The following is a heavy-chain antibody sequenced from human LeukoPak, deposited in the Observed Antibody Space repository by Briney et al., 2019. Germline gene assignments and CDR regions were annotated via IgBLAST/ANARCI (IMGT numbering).Heavy chain of an antibody. CDR3: ARVFDYDWYFDL. Sequence: SETPSLTCTVSGGSISNSYWSWIRQPAGKGLEWIGRIYTSGSTNYNPSLKSRVTMSVDTSKNQLSLKLSSVTAADTAVYYCARVFDYDWYFDLWGRGTLVTVSS. J-gene: IGHJ2*01. CDR1: GGSISNSY. CDR2: IYTSGST. D-gene: IGHD4-17*01. V-gene: IGHV4-4*07.